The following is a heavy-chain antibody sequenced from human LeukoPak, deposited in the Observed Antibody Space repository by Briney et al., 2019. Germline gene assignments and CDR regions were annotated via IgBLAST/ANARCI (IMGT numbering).Heavy chain of an antibody. CDR1: GGSISSYY. J-gene: IGHJ4*02. V-gene: IGHV4-59*01. D-gene: IGHD3-22*01. Sequence: SETLSLTCTVSGGSISSYYWSWIRQPPGKGLEWIGYIYYSGSTNYNPSLKSRVTISVDTSKNQFSLKLSSVTAADTAVYYCASSSGYPLYSFDYWGQGTLVTVSS. CDR2: IYYSGST. CDR3: ASSSGYPLYSFDY.